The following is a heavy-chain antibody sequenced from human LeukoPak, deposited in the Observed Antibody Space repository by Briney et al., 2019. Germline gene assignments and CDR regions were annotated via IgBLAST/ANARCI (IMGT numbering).Heavy chain of an antibody. Sequence: GGSLRLSCAASGFTFSSYGMHWVRQAPGKGLEWVAFIRYDGSNKYYADSVKGRFTISRDNSKNTLYLQMNSLRAEDTAVYYCAKGKSWGRDSSSSAAFDIWGQGTMVTVSS. V-gene: IGHV3-30*02. CDR2: IRYDGSNK. CDR1: GFTFSSYG. J-gene: IGHJ3*02. D-gene: IGHD6-6*01. CDR3: AKGKSWGRDSSSSAAFDI.